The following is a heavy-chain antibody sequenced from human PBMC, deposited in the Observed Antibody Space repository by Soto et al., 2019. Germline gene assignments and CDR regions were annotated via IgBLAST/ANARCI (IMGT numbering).Heavy chain of an antibody. CDR2: ISGNGGT. J-gene: IGHJ4*02. CDR3: AKDAPGSGWLSDF. CDR1: GFTFSIYA. Sequence: GGFLRLSCAASGFTFSIYAMSWVRQVPGKGLEWVSTISGNGGTSYADFVRGRFTISRDNSKSTLYLQMNSLRVDDTAMYYCAKDAPGSGWLSDFWGQGTLVTVSS. D-gene: IGHD3-22*01. V-gene: IGHV3-23*01.